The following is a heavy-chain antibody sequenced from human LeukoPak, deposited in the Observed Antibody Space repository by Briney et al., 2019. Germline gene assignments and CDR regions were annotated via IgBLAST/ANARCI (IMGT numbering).Heavy chain of an antibody. CDR3: ARDSSGWYSTGMDV. CDR1: GFTFSSYA. J-gene: IGHJ6*02. V-gene: IGHV3-66*01. CDR2: IYSGGST. Sequence: PGGSLRLSCAASGFTFSSYAMHWVRQAPGKGLEWVSVIYSGGSTYYADSVKGRFTISRDNSKNTLYLQMNSLRAEDTAVYYCARDSSGWYSTGMDVWGQGTTVTVSS. D-gene: IGHD6-19*01.